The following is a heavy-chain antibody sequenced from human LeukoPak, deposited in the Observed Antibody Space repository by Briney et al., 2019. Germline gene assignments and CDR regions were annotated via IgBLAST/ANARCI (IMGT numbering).Heavy chain of an antibody. CDR2: INHSGST. V-gene: IGHV4-34*01. CDR1: GDSLGGYS. Sequence: PSETLSLTCAVYGDSLGGYSWSWIRQAPGKGLEWIGEINHSGSTKYNPSLTSRVTISLDTSKDQFSLKLSSVTVADTAVYYCARETAAARKGSRFDPWGQGSLVTVSS. D-gene: IGHD6-13*01. J-gene: IGHJ5*02. CDR3: ARETAAARKGSRFDP.